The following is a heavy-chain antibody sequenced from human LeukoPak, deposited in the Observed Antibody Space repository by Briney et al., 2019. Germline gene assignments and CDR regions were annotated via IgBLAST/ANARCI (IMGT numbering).Heavy chain of an antibody. Sequence: SEALSLTCTVSGDSISSGDYYWSWIRQPAGKGLEWIGRINTSGSTNYNPSLKSRVTISVDTSKNQFSLILTSVTAADTAVYYCVSAKFLVRGVSWFDPWGQGTLVTVSS. V-gene: IGHV4-61*02. CDR3: VSAKFLVRGVSWFDP. CDR1: GDSISSGDYY. J-gene: IGHJ5*02. D-gene: IGHD3-10*01. CDR2: INTSGST.